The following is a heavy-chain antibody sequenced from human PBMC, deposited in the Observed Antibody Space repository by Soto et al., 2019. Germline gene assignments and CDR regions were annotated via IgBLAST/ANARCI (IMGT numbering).Heavy chain of an antibody. V-gene: IGHV4-59*01. CDR2: IYYSGST. CDR1: GGSISSYY. CDR3: ASAPDYGHLYYYGMDV. J-gene: IGHJ6*02. Sequence: SETLSLTCTVSGGSISSYYWSWIRQPPGKGLEWIGYIYYSGSTNYNPSLKSRVTISVDTSKNQFSLKLSSVTAADTAVYYCASAPDYGHLYYYGMDVWGQGTTVTVSS. D-gene: IGHD3-16*01.